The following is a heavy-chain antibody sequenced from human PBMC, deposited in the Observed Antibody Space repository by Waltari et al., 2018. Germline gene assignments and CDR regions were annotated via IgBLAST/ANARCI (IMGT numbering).Heavy chain of an antibody. CDR3: ASHLEDFYYYMDV. CDR1: GFSFNAYT. J-gene: IGHJ6*03. V-gene: IGHV3-21*06. CDR2: IGSSSTYT. Sequence: EVQLVESGGGLVKPGGSLRLSCAASGFSFNAYTMNWVRQTPEKGLEWVSYIGSSSTYTYYADSVKGRFTISRDNAANSLYLEMNALRPEDTAVYYCASHLEDFYYYMDVWGKGTTVTVSS.